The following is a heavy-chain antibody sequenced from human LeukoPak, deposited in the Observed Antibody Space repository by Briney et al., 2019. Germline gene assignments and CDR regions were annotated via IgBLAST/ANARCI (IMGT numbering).Heavy chain of an antibody. J-gene: IGHJ5*02. D-gene: IGHD3-16*01. CDR2: IYYSGNT. Sequence: SETLSLTCTVSGGSIRSSGYYWAWIRQPPGKGLESIANIYYSGNTYYNPSLKSRVTISVDTSKNQCSLKLTSVTAADTAVYYCARHRVYDWNYPIWFDPWGQGTLVTVSS. CDR3: ARHRVYDWNYPIWFDP. V-gene: IGHV4-39*01. CDR1: GGSIRSSGYY.